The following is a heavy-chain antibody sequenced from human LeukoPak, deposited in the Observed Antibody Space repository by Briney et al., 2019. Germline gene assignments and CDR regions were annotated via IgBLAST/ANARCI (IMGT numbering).Heavy chain of an antibody. CDR1: GFTFSSYA. J-gene: IGHJ1*01. CDR3: TSWGDTTAEYFQR. V-gene: IGHV3-23*01. Sequence: GGSLRLSCAASGFTFSSYAMSWVRQAPGKGLEWVSTISGSGGSTYYADSVKGRFTISRDNSKNTLYLQMNSLRVEDTAVYYCTSWGDTTAEYFQRWGQGTLVTVSS. D-gene: IGHD2-21*02. CDR2: ISGSGGST.